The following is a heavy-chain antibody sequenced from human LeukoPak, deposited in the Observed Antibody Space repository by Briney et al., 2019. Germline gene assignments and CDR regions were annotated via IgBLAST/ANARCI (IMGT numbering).Heavy chain of an antibody. CDR1: GYTFTSYD. CDR3: ARGKQYYDFWSGYYLSDY. J-gene: IGHJ4*02. V-gene: IGHV1-8*01. Sequence: GASVKVSCKASGYTFTSYDINWVRQATGQGLEWMGWMNPNSGNTGYAQKFQGRVTMTRNTSISTAYMELSSLRSEDTAVYYCARGKQYYDFWSGYYLSDYWGQGTLVTVSS. CDR2: MNPNSGNT. D-gene: IGHD3-3*01.